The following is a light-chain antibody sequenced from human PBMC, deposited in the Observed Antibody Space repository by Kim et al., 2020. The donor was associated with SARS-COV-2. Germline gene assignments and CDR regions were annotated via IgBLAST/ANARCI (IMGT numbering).Light chain of an antibody. CDR2: GAA. CDR3: QVYETSPPAYT. Sequence: PGERATLSCRASQTISSNYLAWFRQKPGQAPRLLIFGAAARASGTPDRFRGSGSGTDFALTISRLEPEDFAIYYCQVYETSPPAYTFGRGTKLEI. CDR1: QTISSNY. V-gene: IGKV3-20*01. J-gene: IGKJ2*01.